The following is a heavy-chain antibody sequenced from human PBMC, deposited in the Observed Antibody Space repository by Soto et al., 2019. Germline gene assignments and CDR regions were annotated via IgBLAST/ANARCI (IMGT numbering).Heavy chain of an antibody. D-gene: IGHD3-16*01. CDR1: GGSISSGGYY. V-gene: IGHV4-61*08. Sequence: SETLSLTCTVSGGSISSGGYYWSWIRQPPGKGLEWIGYIYYSGSTYYNPSLKSRVTMSVDTSKNQFSLKLSSVTAVDTAVYYCARNGGGFLAYMDVWGQGTTVTVSS. J-gene: IGHJ6*02. CDR3: ARNGGGFLAYMDV. CDR2: IYYSGST.